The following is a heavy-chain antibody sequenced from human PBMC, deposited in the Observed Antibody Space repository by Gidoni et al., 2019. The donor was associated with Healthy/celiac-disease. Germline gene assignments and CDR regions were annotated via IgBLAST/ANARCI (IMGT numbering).Heavy chain of an antibody. CDR2: IYHSGRP. CDR3: ARVDDYVWGSYRYTGYENFDY. V-gene: IGHV4-38-2*02. J-gene: IGHJ4*02. Sequence: QVQLQESGPGLVKPSETLSLTCTVSGYAISSGYYWGWIRQPPGKGLEWIGRIYHSGRPSYNPSLKSRVTISVDTSKTQFSLKLSSVTAADTAVYYCARVDDYVWGSYRYTGYENFDYWGQGTLVTVSS. D-gene: IGHD3-16*02. CDR1: GYAISSGYY.